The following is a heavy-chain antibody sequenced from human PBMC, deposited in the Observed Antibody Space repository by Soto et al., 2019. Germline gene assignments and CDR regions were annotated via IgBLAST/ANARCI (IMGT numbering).Heavy chain of an antibody. J-gene: IGHJ4*02. V-gene: IGHV1-24*01. CDR2: FDPEDGET. Sequence: ASVKVSCKVSGYTLTELSMHWVRQAPGKGLEWMGGFDPEDGETIYAQKFQGRVTFIRDTYANTAYMDLSGLISEDTAVYYCARPQDYDDCLDSWGQGTLVTVSS. CDR1: GYTLTELS. D-gene: IGHD3-22*01. CDR3: ARPQDYDDCLDS.